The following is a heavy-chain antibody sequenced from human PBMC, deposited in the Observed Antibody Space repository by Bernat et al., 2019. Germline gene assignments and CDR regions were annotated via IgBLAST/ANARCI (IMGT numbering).Heavy chain of an antibody. J-gene: IGHJ4*02. CDR3: AKDIYYYDSSGYSGVDY. V-gene: IGHV3-30*02. D-gene: IGHD3-22*01. Sequence: VQLVETGGGLIQPGGSLRLSCAASGFTVSSNYMSWVRQAPGKGLEWVAFIRYDGSNKYYADSVKGRFTISRDNSKNTLYLQMNSLRAEDTAVYYCAKDIYYYDSSGYSGVDYWGQGTLVTVSS. CDR1: GFTVSSNY. CDR2: IRYDGSNK.